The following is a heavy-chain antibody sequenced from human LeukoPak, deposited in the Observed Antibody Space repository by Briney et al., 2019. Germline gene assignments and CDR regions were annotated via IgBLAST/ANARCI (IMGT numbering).Heavy chain of an antibody. CDR3: ARAQTYGDSRLLLDY. CDR1: GFTFTSYY. V-gene: IGHV1-46*01. Sequence: ASVKVSCKASGFTFTSYYMHWVRQAPGQGLEWMGIINPSGSYTSYAQKFQGRVTMTRDTSTSTVYMELSSLRSEDTALYYCARAQTYGDSRLLLDYWGQGTLVTVSS. J-gene: IGHJ4*02. CDR2: INPSGSYT. D-gene: IGHD2-21*02.